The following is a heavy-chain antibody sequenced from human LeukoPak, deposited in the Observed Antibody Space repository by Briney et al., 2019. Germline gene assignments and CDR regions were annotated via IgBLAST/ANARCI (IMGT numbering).Heavy chain of an antibody. V-gene: IGHV3-7*01. J-gene: IGHJ6*02. CDR1: GFTFSGYW. CDR2: IKQDGSEK. Sequence: GGSLRLSCAASGFTFSGYWMSWVRQAPGKGLEWVANIKQDGSEKYYVDSVKGRFTISRDNAKDSLYLQMNSLRAEDTAVYYCARAAIESYYYYYGMDVWGQGTTVTVSS. CDR3: ARAAIESYYYYYGMDV. D-gene: IGHD2-21*01.